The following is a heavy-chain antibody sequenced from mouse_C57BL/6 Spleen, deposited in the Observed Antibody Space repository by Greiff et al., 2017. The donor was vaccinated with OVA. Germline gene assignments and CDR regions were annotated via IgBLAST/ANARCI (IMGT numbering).Heavy chain of an antibody. V-gene: IGHV14-4*01. CDR3: TKGVLRLAWFAY. D-gene: IGHD1-1*01. J-gene: IGHJ3*01. CDR1: GFNIKDDY. Sequence: VQLQQSGAELVRPGASVTLSCTASGFNIKDDYMHWVKQRPEQGLEWIGWIDPENGDTEYASKFQGKATITADTSSNTAYLQLSSLTSEDTAVYYCTKGVLRLAWFAYWGQGTLVTVSA. CDR2: IDPENGDT.